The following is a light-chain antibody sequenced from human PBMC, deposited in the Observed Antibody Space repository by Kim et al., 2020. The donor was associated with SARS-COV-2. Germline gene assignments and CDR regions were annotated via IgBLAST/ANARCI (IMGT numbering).Light chain of an antibody. J-gene: IGLJ3*02. V-gene: IGLV3-19*01. CDR2: GKN. Sequence: SSELTQDPAVSVALGQTVRITCQGDNLRKYYANWYQQKPGQAPVLVIYGKNNRPSGIPDRFSGSSSGDTASLTITGAQAEDEADYYCNSRDSSSVNWLFGGGTQLTVL. CDR1: NLRKYY. CDR3: NSRDSSSVNWL.